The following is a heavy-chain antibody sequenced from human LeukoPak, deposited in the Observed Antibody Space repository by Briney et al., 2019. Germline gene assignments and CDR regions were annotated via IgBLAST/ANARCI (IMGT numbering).Heavy chain of an antibody. CDR2: ISAYNGNT. CDR1: GYTFTSYG. CDR3: ARGTMVRGVSTPTPFDY. V-gene: IGHV1-18*01. D-gene: IGHD3-10*01. J-gene: IGHJ4*02. Sequence: ASVKVSCEASGYTFTSYGISWVRQAPGQGLEWMGWISAYNGNTNYAQKLQGRVTMTTDTSTSTAYMELRSLRSDDTAVYYCARGTMVRGVSTPTPFDYWGQGTLVTVSS.